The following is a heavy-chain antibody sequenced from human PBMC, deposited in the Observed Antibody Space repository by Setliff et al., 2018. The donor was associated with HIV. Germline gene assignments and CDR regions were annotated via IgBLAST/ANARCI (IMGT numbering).Heavy chain of an antibody. V-gene: IGHV3-30*15. J-gene: IGHJ4*02. CDR1: GFTFSSYA. CDR2: ISYDGGST. CDR3: ARVRVAAVAPYFDF. D-gene: IGHD6-13*01. Sequence: GGSLRLSCAASGFTFSSYAMHWVRQAPGKGLEWVAVISYDGGSTYYADSVKGRFTISRDNSKSTVYLQMGSLRAEDMAVYYCARVRVAAVAPYFDFWGQGALVTVSS.